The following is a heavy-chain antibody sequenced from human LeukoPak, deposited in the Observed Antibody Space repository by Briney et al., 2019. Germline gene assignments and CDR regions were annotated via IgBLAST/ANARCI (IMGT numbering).Heavy chain of an antibody. J-gene: IGHJ3*02. CDR1: GGSFSGYY. Sequence: TSETLSLTCAVYGGSFSGYYWSWLRQPPGKGLEWIGEIDHSGSTNYNPSLKSRVTISVDTSKNQFSLKLSSVTAADTAVYFCARGPYSYDSSGAFDIWGQGTMVTVSS. CDR2: IDHSGST. D-gene: IGHD3-22*01. CDR3: ARGPYSYDSSGAFDI. V-gene: IGHV4-34*01.